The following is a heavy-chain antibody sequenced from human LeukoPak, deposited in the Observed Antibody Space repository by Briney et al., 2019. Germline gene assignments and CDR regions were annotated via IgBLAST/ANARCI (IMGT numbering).Heavy chain of an antibody. CDR3: VKDFGDCSGGSCYRFFDY. D-gene: IGHD2-15*01. CDR1: GFTFSSYA. J-gene: IGHJ4*02. Sequence: GGSLRLSCSASGFTFSSYAMHWVRQAPGKGLEYVSAISSNGGSTYYADSVKGRFTISRDNSKNTLYLQMSSLRAEDTAAYYCVKDFGDCSGGSCYRFFDYWGQGTLVTVSS. V-gene: IGHV3-64D*09. CDR2: ISSNGGST.